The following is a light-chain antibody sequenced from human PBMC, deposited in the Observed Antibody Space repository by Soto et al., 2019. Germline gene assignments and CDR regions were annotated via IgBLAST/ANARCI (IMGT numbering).Light chain of an antibody. CDR3: SSYISRTFVV. V-gene: IGLV2-14*01. J-gene: IGLJ2*01. CDR2: DVT. CDR1: SGDVGGYNY. Sequence: QPVLTQPASVSGSPGQSITISCTGTSGDVGGYNYVSWYQRHPGKAPKLIIYDVTNRPSGVSDRFSGFKSGNTASLTISGLRAEDEGDYYCSSYISRTFVVFGGGTKVTVL.